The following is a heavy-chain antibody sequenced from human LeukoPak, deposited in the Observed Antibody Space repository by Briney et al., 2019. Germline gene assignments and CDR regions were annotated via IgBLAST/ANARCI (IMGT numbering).Heavy chain of an antibody. CDR3: ARGGRFFPDY. CDR1: GYTLTSYY. J-gene: IGHJ4*02. D-gene: IGHD3-3*01. V-gene: IGHV1-46*01. CDR2: IKPGGGST. Sequence: ASLKVSCKASGYTLTSYYMHWVRQAPGQGLEWMGTIKPGGGSTSYAQKFQGRVTMTRDTSTSTVYMELRSLRSEDTAVYYCARGGRFFPDYWGQGTLVTVSS.